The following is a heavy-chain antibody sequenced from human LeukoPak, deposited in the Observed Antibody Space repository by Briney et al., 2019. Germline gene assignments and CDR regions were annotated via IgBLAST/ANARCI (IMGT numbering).Heavy chain of an antibody. J-gene: IGHJ3*01. V-gene: IGHV1-18*01. CDR2: ISPFNGKT. Sequence: GASVKVSCKSSDDTSASYGISWVRQAPGQGLEWMGWISPFNGKTNYAQKFQGRVTMATDTSTSTAYMELRSLRSDDTAVYYCARATGWSTVPTYDAFDVWGQGTMVTVSS. CDR1: DDTSASYG. CDR3: ARATGWSTVPTYDAFDV. D-gene: IGHD4-17*01.